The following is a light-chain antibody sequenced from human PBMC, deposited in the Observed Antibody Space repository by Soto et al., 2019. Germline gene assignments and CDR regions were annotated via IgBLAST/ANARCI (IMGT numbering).Light chain of an antibody. Sequence: VLTQSPGTLSLSPGERATLSCRASQSVSSSYLAWYQQKPGQAPRLLIYGASSRATGIPDRFSGSGSGTDFTLTISRLEPEDFAVYYCQQYGSSPKLTFGGGTKVDIK. CDR3: QQYGSSPKLT. J-gene: IGKJ4*01. CDR2: GAS. CDR1: QSVSSSY. V-gene: IGKV3-20*01.